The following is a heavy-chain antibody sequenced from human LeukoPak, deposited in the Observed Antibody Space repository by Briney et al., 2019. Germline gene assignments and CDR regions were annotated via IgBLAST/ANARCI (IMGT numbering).Heavy chain of an antibody. J-gene: IGHJ6*02. D-gene: IGHD2-15*01. V-gene: IGHV4-31*03. Sequence: PSQTLYLTCTVSGGSISSGGYYWSWIRQHPGKGLEWIGYIYYSGSTYYNPSLKSRVTISVDTSKNQFSLKLSSVTAADTAVYYCAREVVRYGMDVWGQGTTVTVSS. CDR3: AREVVRYGMDV. CDR1: GGSISSGGYY. CDR2: IYYSGST.